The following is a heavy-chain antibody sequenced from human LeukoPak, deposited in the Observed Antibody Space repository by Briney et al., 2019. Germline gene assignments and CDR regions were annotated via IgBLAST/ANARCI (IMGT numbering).Heavy chain of an antibody. J-gene: IGHJ6*02. CDR2: IIPIFGTA. V-gene: IGHV1-69*13. CDR1: GGTFSSYA. CDR3: ARGSYYDQGYYYYYGMDV. D-gene: IGHD3-3*01. Sequence: SVKVSCKASGGTFSSYAISWVRQAPGQGLEWMGGIIPIFGTANYAQKFQGRVTITGDESTSTAYMELSSLRSEDTAVYYCARGSYYDQGYYYYYGMDVWGQGTTVTVSS.